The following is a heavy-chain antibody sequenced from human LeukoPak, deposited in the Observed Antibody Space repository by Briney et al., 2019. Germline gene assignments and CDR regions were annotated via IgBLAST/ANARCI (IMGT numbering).Heavy chain of an antibody. CDR1: GFSSSNSA. V-gene: IGHV3-30*03. D-gene: IGHD6-19*01. Sequence: PGGSLRLSCAASGFSSSNSAMHWVRQAPGKGLEWVALISDDGSNTIYADSVKGRFSISRDNAKNSLYLQMNSLRAEDTAVYYCASPVAGLVDAFDIWGQGTMVTVSS. CDR2: ISDDGSNT. CDR3: ASPVAGLVDAFDI. J-gene: IGHJ3*02.